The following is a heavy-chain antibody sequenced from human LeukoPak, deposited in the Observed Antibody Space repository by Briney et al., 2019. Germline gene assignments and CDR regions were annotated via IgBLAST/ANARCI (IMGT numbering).Heavy chain of an antibody. J-gene: IGHJ5*02. CDR2: IIPIFGTA. D-gene: IGHD6-19*01. V-gene: IGHV1-69*05. CDR1: GGTFSSYA. CDR3: ARTNSYSSGWYAPTRGWFDP. Sequence: WASVKVSCKASGGTFSSYAISWVRQAPGQGLEWMGGIIPIFGTANYAQKLQGRVTMTTDTSTSTAYMELRSLRSDDTAVYYCARTNSYSSGWYAPTRGWFDPWGQGTLVTVSS.